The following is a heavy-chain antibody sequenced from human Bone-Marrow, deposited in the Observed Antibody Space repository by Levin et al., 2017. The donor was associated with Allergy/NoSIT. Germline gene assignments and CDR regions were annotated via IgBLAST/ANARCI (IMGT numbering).Heavy chain of an antibody. Sequence: GESLKISCAASGFTFSSNSMNWVRQAPGGGLEWLAYISSSSSSGDYADSVQGRFTISRDNAKNSLYLQMNNLRDEDTAIYYCARGGWSHGPFLDFWGQGTLVTVSS. CDR3: ARGGWSHGPFLDF. CDR2: ISSSSSSG. V-gene: IGHV3-48*02. D-gene: IGHD3-16*01. J-gene: IGHJ4*02. CDR1: GFTFSSNS.